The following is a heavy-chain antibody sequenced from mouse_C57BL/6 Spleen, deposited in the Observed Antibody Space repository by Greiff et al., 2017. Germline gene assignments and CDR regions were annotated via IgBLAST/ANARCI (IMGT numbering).Heavy chain of an antibody. D-gene: IGHD2-2*01. Sequence: VQLQESGAELVRPGASVTLSCKASGYTFTDYEMHWVKQTPVHGLEWIGAIDPETGGTAYNQKFKGKAILTADKSSSTAYMELRSLTSEDSAVYYCTRGNGYGGFAYWGQGTLVTVSA. CDR3: TRGNGYGGFAY. CDR2: IDPETGGT. CDR1: GYTFTDYE. J-gene: IGHJ3*01. V-gene: IGHV1-15*01.